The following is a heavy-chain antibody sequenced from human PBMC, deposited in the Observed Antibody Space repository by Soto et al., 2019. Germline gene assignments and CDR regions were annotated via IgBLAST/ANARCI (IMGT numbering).Heavy chain of an antibody. CDR1: RFTFSTYE. J-gene: IGHJ4*02. D-gene: IGHD2-2*01. CDR2: IITSGSTV. CDR3: VRYCSTTLCNGVATRTFDY. V-gene: IGHV3-48*03. Sequence: EVHLVESGGALVQPGGSLRLSCAASRFTFSTYEMNWVRQAPGKGLEWVSYIITSGSTVYYADSVKGRFTISRDNTRNSLYLQMNSLRDEDTALYYCVRYCSTTLCNGVATRTFDYWGQGTLVTVSS.